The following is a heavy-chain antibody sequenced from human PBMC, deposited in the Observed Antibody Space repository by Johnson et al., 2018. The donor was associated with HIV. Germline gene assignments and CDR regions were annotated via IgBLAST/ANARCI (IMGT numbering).Heavy chain of an antibody. V-gene: IGHV3-73*02. D-gene: IGHD1-26*01. Sequence: VQLVESGGALVQPGGSLKLSCAGSGFTFSASAMHWVRQASGKGLEWVGRIRSNANNYATAYAASVKGRFSISRDDSKNTEYLQMSSLKTEDKAIYYCARLSGTYQTWGQGTMVTVSS. J-gene: IGHJ3*01. CDR1: GFTFSASA. CDR3: ARLSGTYQT. CDR2: IRSNANNYAT.